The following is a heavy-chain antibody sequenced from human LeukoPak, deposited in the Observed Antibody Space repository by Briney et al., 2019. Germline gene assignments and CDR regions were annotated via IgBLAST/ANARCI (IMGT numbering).Heavy chain of an antibody. J-gene: IGHJ4*02. Sequence: ASVKVSCKTSGYTFADYFMHWVRQAPGQGLEWMGRINANSGGTYYEQKFQGRVTMTRDTSISTAYVEVNWLISDDTAIYYCARDVSSTSNWEFDYWGQGTLVTVSS. CDR2: INANSGGT. CDR1: GYTFADYF. D-gene: IGHD1-26*01. CDR3: ARDVSSTSNWEFDY. V-gene: IGHV1-2*06.